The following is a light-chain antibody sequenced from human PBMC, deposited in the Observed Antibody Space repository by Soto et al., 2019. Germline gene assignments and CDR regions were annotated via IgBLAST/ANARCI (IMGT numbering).Light chain of an antibody. CDR3: MQATQSYT. J-gene: IGKJ2*01. Sequence: DIVLTQTRLSSPVTLGQPASISCRSSQSLVHIDGNTYFNWLQQWPGQPPRLLIYKISNRFPGVPDRFSGSGAGTDFTLKISRVEAEDVGVYYCMQATQSYTFGQGTRLEIK. V-gene: IGKV2-24*01. CDR2: KIS. CDR1: QSLVHIDGNTY.